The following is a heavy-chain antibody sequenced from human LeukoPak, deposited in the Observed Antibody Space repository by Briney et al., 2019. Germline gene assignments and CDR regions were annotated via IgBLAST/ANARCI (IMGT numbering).Heavy chain of an antibody. CDR3: AKDSYYYDTSGYDYFDY. V-gene: IGHV3-23*01. Sequence: GGSLRLSCAASGFTFSTYAMSWVCQAPGKGLEWVSTISGSGGSTYYADSVKGRFTISRDNSKNTLYLQMNSLRAEDTAVYYCAKDSYYYDTSGYDYFDYWGQGTLVTVSS. D-gene: IGHD3-22*01. CDR1: GFTFSTYA. J-gene: IGHJ4*02. CDR2: ISGSGGST.